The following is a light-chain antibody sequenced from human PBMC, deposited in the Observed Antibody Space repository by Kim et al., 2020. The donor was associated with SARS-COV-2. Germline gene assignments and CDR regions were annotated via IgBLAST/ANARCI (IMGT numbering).Light chain of an antibody. J-gene: IGLJ1*01. CDR1: SSDVGGYNY. CDR3: SSYAGSNNFV. Sequence: GQSVTISCTGTSSDVGGYNYVSWYQQHPGKAPQRMIYEVSKRPSGVPDRFSGSKSGNTASLTVSGLQAEDEADYYCSSYAGSNNFVFGTGTKVTVL. V-gene: IGLV2-8*01. CDR2: EVS.